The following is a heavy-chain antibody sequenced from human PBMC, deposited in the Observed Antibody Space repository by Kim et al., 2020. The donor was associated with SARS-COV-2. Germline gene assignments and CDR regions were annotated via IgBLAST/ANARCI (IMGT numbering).Heavy chain of an antibody. CDR1: GFTFSSYA. Sequence: GGSLRLSCAASGFTFSSYAMHWVRQAPGKGLEWVAVISYDGSNKYYADSVKGRFTISRDNSKNTLYLQMNSLRAEDTAVYYCARDSINRSLGYSWNKYYYYYYGMDVWGQGTTVTVSS. CDR2: ISYDGSNK. J-gene: IGHJ6*02. D-gene: IGHD1-1*01. CDR3: ARDSINRSLGYSWNKYYYYYYGMDV. V-gene: IGHV3-30*04.